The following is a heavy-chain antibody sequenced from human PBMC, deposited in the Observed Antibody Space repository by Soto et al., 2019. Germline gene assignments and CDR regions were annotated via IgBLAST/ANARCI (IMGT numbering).Heavy chain of an antibody. Sequence: SETLSLTCTVSGGSISSSSYYWGWIRQPPGKGLEWIGSIYYSGSTYYNPSLKSRVTISVDTSKNQFSLKLSSGTAADTAVYYCARHMVLAAAGLNWFDPWGQGTLVTVSS. J-gene: IGHJ5*02. D-gene: IGHD6-13*01. CDR3: ARHMVLAAAGLNWFDP. CDR2: IYYSGST. CDR1: GGSISSSSYY. V-gene: IGHV4-39*01.